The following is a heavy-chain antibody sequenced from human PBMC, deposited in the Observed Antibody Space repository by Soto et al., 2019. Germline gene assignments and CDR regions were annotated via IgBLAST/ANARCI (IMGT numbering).Heavy chain of an antibody. CDR2: IYYSGTP. CDR3: ARLSGGDYVDY. J-gene: IGHJ4*02. CDR1: GGSISSSSYY. Sequence: QLQLQESGPGLVKPSETLSLTCTVSGGSISSSSYYWGWIRQPPGKGLEGIGNIYYSGTPYYNPSLKSRVTISADPSKNRFSLKLTSVTESVTAADTAVYYCARLSGGDYVDYWGQGTLVTVSS. V-gene: IGHV4-39*01. D-gene: IGHD3-10*01.